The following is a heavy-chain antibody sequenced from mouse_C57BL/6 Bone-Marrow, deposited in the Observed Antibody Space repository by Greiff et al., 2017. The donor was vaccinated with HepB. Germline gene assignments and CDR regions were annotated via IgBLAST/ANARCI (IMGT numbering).Heavy chain of an antibody. CDR3: ARVYYYGSMFDY. CDR1: GYAFSSYW. Sequence: QVQLQQSGAELVKPGASVKISCKASGYAFSSYWMNWVKQRPGKGLKWIGQIYPGDGDTNYNGKFKGKATLTADKSSSTAYMQLSSLTSEDSAVYFCARVYYYGSMFDYWGQGTLVTVSA. CDR2: IYPGDGDT. J-gene: IGHJ3*01. D-gene: IGHD1-1*01. V-gene: IGHV1-80*01.